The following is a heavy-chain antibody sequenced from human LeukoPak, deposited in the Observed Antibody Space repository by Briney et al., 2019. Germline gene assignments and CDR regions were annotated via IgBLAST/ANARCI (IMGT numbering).Heavy chain of an antibody. J-gene: IGHJ4*02. CDR2: IKSKTDGGTI. Sequence: PGGSLRLSCAASGFTFSSAWMSWVRQAPGKGLEWVGRIKSKTDGGTIDYAAPVKGRFTISRDDTKNTVYLQMNSLKTEDTAVYYCTTEGYCSSNSCYGFDNWGQGTLVTVSS. CDR1: GFTFSSAW. D-gene: IGHD2-2*01. V-gene: IGHV3-15*01. CDR3: TTEGYCSSNSCYGFDN.